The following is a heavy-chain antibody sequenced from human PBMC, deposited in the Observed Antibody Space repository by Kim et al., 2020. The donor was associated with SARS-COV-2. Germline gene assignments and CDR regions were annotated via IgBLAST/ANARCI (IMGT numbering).Heavy chain of an antibody. CDR3: TRVFGGNDAFDI. Sequence: EYAASVKGRFTISRDDSKSIAYLQMNSLKTEDTAVYYCTRVFGGNDAFDIWGQGTMVTVSS. D-gene: IGHD2-15*01. J-gene: IGHJ3*02. V-gene: IGHV3-49*02.